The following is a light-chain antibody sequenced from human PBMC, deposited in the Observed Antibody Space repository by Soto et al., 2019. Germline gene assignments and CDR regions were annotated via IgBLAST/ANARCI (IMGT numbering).Light chain of an antibody. V-gene: IGLV2-14*01. CDR2: DVS. Sequence: QSALTEPAFVSRSPGQSITISCTGTRSDVGGYNYVSWYQQHPGKAPKLMIYDVSNRPSGVSNRFSGSKSGNTASLTISGLQAEDEADYYCSAYTSSSTLVFGGGTKVTVL. J-gene: IGLJ2*01. CDR3: SAYTSSSTLV. CDR1: RSDVGGYNY.